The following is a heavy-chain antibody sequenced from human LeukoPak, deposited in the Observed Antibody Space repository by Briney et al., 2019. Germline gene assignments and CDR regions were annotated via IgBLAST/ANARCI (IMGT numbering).Heavy chain of an antibody. Sequence: ASVKVSCKASGGNVSKYPISWVRQAPGQGPEWMGGIIPLYRTAYYAQKFQGRVTITRDESTNTAYMELSSLTSEDTAVCYCASRTPTSYYFYMDVWGEGTTVTVSS. CDR2: IIPLYRTA. CDR1: GGNVSKYP. CDR3: ASRTPTSYYFYMDV. V-gene: IGHV1-69*05. J-gene: IGHJ6*03.